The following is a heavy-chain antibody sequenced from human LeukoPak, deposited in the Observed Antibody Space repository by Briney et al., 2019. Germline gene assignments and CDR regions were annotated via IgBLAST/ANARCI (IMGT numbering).Heavy chain of an antibody. V-gene: IGHV1-2*02. Sequence: ASVKVSCKASGYTFTGYYMHWVRQAPGQGLEWMGWINPNSGGTNYAQKFQGRVTMTRDTSISTAYMELSRLRSDDTAVYYRARGYYYGSGSPADNWGQGTLVTVSS. CDR1: GYTFTGYY. CDR2: INPNSGGT. CDR3: ARGYYYGSGSPADN. J-gene: IGHJ4*02. D-gene: IGHD3-10*01.